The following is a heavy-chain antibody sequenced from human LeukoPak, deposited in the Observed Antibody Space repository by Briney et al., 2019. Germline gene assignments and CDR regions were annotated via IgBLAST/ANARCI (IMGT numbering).Heavy chain of an antibody. J-gene: IGHJ4*02. D-gene: IGHD6-19*01. CDR2: IYYTGGA. CDR3: AKYGNSGWVIDN. Sequence: SETLSLTCTVSGGSIGSNYWTWIRQPPGKGLEYIGYIYYTGGANYNPSLKSRVTISVDTSKNQFSLKLSSVTAADTAVYFCAKYGNSGWVIDNWGQGTLVTASS. V-gene: IGHV4-59*08. CDR1: GGSIGSNY.